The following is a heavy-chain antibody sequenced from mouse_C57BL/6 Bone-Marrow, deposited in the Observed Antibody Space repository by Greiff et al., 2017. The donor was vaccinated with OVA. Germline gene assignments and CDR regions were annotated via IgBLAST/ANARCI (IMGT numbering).Heavy chain of an antibody. J-gene: IGHJ2*01. CDR1: GYTFTSYW. Sequence: VQLQQPGAELVMPGASVKLSCKASGYTFTSYWMHWVKQRPGQGLEWIGEIDPSDSYTNYTQKFKGKSTLTVDKSSSTAYMQHRSLTSEDSAVDYCARCCYYYGSSPHFDYWGQGTTLTVSS. CDR3: ARCCYYYGSSPHFDY. D-gene: IGHD1-1*01. V-gene: IGHV1-69*01. CDR2: IDPSDSYT.